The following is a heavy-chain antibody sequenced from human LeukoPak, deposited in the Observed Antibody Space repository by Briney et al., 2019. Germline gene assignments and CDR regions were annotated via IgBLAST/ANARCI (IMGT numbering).Heavy chain of an antibody. J-gene: IGHJ4*02. CDR1: GFTFSSYG. Sequence: GGSLRLSCAAFGFTFSSYGMHWVRQTPGKGLEWVAFIRHDGSYQQYADSVKGRFTVSRDNSKDMVYLQMNSLRTEDTAAYYCAKNRDSSDYPRDFDFWGQGTLVTVSS. CDR3: AKNRDSSDYPRDFDF. V-gene: IGHV3-30*02. D-gene: IGHD3-22*01. CDR2: IRHDGSYQ.